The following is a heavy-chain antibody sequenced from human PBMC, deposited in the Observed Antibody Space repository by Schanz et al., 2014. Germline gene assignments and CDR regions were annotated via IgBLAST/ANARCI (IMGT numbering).Heavy chain of an antibody. D-gene: IGHD3-9*01. V-gene: IGHV3-23*04. CDR1: GFTFRVFA. CDR3: AKRNHDMQSLPRDY. Sequence: DVQLVDSGGGLVQPGGSLRLSCAASGFTFRVFAMNWVRQAPGKGLEWVSIITGSGATYYADSVKGRFTISRDNSKNTLYLQMNSLSAEDTAVYYCAKRNHDMQSLPRDYWGQGTLVIVSS. J-gene: IGHJ4*02. CDR2: ITGSGAT.